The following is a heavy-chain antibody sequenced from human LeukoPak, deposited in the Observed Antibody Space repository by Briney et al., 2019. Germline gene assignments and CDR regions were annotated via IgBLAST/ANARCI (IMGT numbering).Heavy chain of an antibody. CDR1: GFTFSSYA. CDR3: SRLRGTVTYDYYYHGMDV. D-gene: IGHD4-17*01. Sequence: GGSLRLSCAASGFTFSSYAMSWVRQAPGKGLEWVSAISGSGGSTYYADSVKGRFTISRDNSKNTLYLQMNSLQTEDTAVYYCSRLRGTVTYDYYYHGMDVWGQGTAVTVSS. J-gene: IGHJ6*02. CDR2: ISGSGGST. V-gene: IGHV3-23*01.